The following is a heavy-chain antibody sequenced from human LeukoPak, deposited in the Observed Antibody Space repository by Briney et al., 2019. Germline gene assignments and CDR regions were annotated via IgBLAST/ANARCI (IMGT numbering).Heavy chain of an antibody. D-gene: IGHD4-17*01. J-gene: IGHJ3*02. CDR3: ARDLVTVTKGFDI. V-gene: IGHV4-59*11. CDR1: GDSFSSHY. CDR2: ISYKGST. Sequence: PSETLSLTCTVSGDSFSSHYCTWIRQPPGEGLEWIGYISYKGSTNYNPSLKSRVTISIDTSKNQFSLRLSSVTAADTAVYYCARDLVTVTKGFDIWGQGTMVSVSS.